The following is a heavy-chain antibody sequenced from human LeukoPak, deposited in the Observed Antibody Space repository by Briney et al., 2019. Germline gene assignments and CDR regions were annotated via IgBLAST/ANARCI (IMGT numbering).Heavy chain of an antibody. CDR1: GGSISSYY. V-gene: IGHV4-4*07. J-gene: IGHJ4*02. Sequence: SETLSLACTVSGGSISSYYWSWIRHPAGKGLEWIGRIYTSGSTNYNPSLKSRVTMSVDTSKNQFSLKLSSVTAADTAVYYCARGDTVTRYYFDYWGQGTLVTVSS. D-gene: IGHD4-11*01. CDR2: IYTSGST. CDR3: ARGDTVTRYYFDY.